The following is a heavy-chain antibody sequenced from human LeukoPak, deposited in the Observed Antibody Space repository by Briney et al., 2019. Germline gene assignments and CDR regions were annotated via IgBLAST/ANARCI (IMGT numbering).Heavy chain of an antibody. J-gene: IGHJ3*02. CDR2: IYTSGST. CDR1: GGSISSYY. CDR3: AGVDTAIGAFDI. Sequence: PSETLSLTCTVSGGSISSYYWSWIRQPAGKGLEWIGRIYTSGSTNYNPTLKSRVTMSVDTSKNQFSLKLSSVTAADTAVYYCAGVDTAIGAFDIWGQGTMVTVSS. D-gene: IGHD5-18*01. V-gene: IGHV4-4*07.